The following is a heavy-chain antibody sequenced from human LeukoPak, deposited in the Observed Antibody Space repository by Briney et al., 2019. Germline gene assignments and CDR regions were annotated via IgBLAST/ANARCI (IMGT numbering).Heavy chain of an antibody. D-gene: IGHD5-12*01. V-gene: IGHV4-31*03. CDR2: IYYSGST. Sequence: SQTLPLTCTVSGGSISSGGYYWSWIRQHPGKGLEWIGYIYYSGSTYYNPSLKSRVTISVDTSKNQFSLKLSSVTAADTAVYYCARVLVATIFGAFDIWGQGTMVTVSS. CDR1: GGSISSGGYY. J-gene: IGHJ3*02. CDR3: ARVLVATIFGAFDI.